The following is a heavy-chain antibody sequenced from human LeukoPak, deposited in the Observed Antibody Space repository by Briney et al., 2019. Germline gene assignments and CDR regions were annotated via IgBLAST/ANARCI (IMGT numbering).Heavy chain of an antibody. CDR1: GFTFSSYE. J-gene: IGHJ4*02. D-gene: IGHD6-19*01. Sequence: SEGSLRLSCAASGFTFSSYEMNWVRQAPGKGLEWLSYISSSGTTKYYADSVKGRFTISRDNAKNSLYLQMNSLRAEDTAVYYCARGSYSSGYYFDYWGQGTLVTVSS. V-gene: IGHV3-48*03. CDR2: ISSSGTTK. CDR3: ARGSYSSGYYFDY.